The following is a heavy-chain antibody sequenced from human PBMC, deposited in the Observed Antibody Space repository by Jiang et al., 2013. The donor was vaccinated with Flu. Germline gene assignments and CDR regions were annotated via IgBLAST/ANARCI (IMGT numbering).Heavy chain of an antibody. J-gene: IGHJ4*02. CDR3: ARPRGFCSDGDCFPDD. D-gene: IGHD2-21*02. V-gene: IGHV7-4-1*02. CDR2: INTKTGNP. CDR1: GYIFTDYA. Sequence: QSGSELKKPGASVKVSCKASGYIFTDYAMTWVRQAPGQGLEWMGWINTKTGNPTYAQDFTGRFVFSLDTSVRTAYLQISSLKADDTAVYYCARPRGFCSDGDCFPDDWGQRTLVTVSA.